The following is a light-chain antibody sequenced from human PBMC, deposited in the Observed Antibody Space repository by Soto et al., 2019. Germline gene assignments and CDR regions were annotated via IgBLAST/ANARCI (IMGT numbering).Light chain of an antibody. Sequence: QSALTQPASVSGSPVPSTTISCTGASSDVGGYEYVSWYQPHPGKAPKLMIYEVSNRPSGVSHRFSGSKSGNTASLTISGLQAEDEADYYCSSYTTANTDVFGTGTKVTVL. CDR1: SSDVGGYEY. CDR2: EVS. CDR3: SSYTTANTDV. J-gene: IGLJ1*01. V-gene: IGLV2-14*01.